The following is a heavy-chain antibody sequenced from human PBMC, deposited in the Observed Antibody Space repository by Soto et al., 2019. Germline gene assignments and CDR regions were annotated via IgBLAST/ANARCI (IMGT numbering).Heavy chain of an antibody. Sequence: QVQLVESGGGVVQPGRSLRLSCAASGFIFNNYAMHWVRQAPGKGLEWLAITSYDGTNNYYADSVKGRFTISRDNPKNTLFVQMNRLRPEDTAVYYCARDVALDGSRTIDYWGQGTMVTVSS. CDR3: ARDVALDGSRTIDY. CDR2: TSYDGTNN. J-gene: IGHJ4*02. V-gene: IGHV3-30-3*01. D-gene: IGHD1-1*01. CDR1: GFIFNNYA.